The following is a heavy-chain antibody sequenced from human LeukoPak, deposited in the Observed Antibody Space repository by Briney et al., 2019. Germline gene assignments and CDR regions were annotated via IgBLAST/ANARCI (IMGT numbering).Heavy chain of an antibody. CDR1: GGSISSGGYY. V-gene: IGHV4-31*03. Sequence: SETLSLTCTVSGGSISSGGYYWSWIRQHPGKGLEWIGYIYYSGSTCYNPSLKSRVTISVDTSKNQFSLKPSSVTAADTAVYYCCTSDDAFDIWGQGTMVTVSS. CDR2: IYYSGST. J-gene: IGHJ3*02. CDR3: CTSDDAFDI.